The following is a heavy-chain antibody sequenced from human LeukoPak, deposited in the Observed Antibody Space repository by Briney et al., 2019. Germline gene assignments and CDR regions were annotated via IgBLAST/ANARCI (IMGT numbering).Heavy chain of an antibody. CDR1: GDSISGSAYC. Sequence: SETLSLTCTVSGDSISGSAYCWGWIRQPPGKGPEWIGSICHGGSTYYNPSLKSRVTISVDTSRNQFSLKLSSVTAADTAFYYCARRREAARPYYFDYWGQGTLVTVSS. CDR3: ARRREAARPYYFDY. J-gene: IGHJ4*02. D-gene: IGHD6-6*01. V-gene: IGHV4-39*07. CDR2: ICHGGST.